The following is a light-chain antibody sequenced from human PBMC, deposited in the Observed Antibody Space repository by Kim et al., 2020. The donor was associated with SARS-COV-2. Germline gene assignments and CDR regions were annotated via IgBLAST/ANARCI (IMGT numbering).Light chain of an antibody. V-gene: IGLV3-1*01. J-gene: IGLJ2*01. Sequence: SYELTQTPSLSVSPGQTATITCSAEKLGEKYASWYQQRPGQSPILVIFQDNKRPSGIPERFSGSNSGNTATLTISGTQTMDEADYYCQAWDSSTVVLGGGTQLNV. CDR1: KLGEKY. CDR3: QAWDSSTVV. CDR2: QDN.